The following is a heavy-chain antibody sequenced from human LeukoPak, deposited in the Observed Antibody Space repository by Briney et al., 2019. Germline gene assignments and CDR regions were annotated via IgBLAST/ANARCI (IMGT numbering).Heavy chain of an antibody. CDR2: ISAYNGNT. CDR3: ARDWGNSWPDAFDI. V-gene: IGHV1-18*01. Sequence: ASVKVSCKASGYTFTSYGISWVRQAPGQGLEWMGWISAYNGNTNYAQKLQGRVTMTTDTSTNTAYMELRSLRSDDTAVYYCARDWGNSWPDAFDIWGQGTMVTVSS. D-gene: IGHD6-13*01. CDR1: GYTFTSYG. J-gene: IGHJ3*02.